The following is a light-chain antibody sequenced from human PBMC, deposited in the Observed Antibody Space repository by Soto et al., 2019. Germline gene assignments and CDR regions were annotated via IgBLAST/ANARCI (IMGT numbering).Light chain of an antibody. CDR1: QGINSF. Sequence: QLTHSPSSLSASVFYRVTITFRASQGINSFLAWYQQKPGKAPKLLIYAASTLHSGVPSRFSGGGSGTDFTLTISSLQPEDFATYYCQQVNVYPSTFGGGTKVDIK. CDR2: AAS. J-gene: IGKJ4*01. V-gene: IGKV1-9*01. CDR3: QQVNVYPST.